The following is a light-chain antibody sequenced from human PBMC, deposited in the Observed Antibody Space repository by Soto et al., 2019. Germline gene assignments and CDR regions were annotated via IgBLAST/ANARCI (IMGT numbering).Light chain of an antibody. J-gene: IGLJ3*02. Sequence: QSDLTQPASVSGSPGQSITISCTGTSSDVGAYNYVSWYQQHPGKAPKLMIYEVSNRPSGVSNRFSGSKSGNTASLTISGLQAEDEGDYYCSSYTSGSTGVFGGGTKVTVL. CDR1: SSDVGAYNY. CDR2: EVS. CDR3: SSYTSGSTGV. V-gene: IGLV2-14*01.